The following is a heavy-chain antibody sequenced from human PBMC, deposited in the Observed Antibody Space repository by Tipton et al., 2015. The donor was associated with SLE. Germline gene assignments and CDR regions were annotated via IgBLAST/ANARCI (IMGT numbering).Heavy chain of an antibody. Sequence: LRLSCVVSGDSLRGSTYYWSWIRQSPGKGLEWIGDINHSGSTNYNPSLKSRVTISVDTSKNQFSLRLSSVTAADTAVYYCARVPGLERSYYYNYYMDVWGKGTTVTVSS. D-gene: IGHD1-1*01. CDR1: GDSLRGSTYY. J-gene: IGHJ6*03. CDR3: ARVPGLERSYYYNYYMDV. CDR2: INHSGST. V-gene: IGHV4-34*01.